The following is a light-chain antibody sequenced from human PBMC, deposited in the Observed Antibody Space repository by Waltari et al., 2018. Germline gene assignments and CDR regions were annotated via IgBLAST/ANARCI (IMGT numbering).Light chain of an antibody. J-gene: IGLJ2*01. CDR3: CSYAGSYRNVV. CDR2: KVT. V-gene: IGLV2-23*02. CDR1: SSDVGRYNL. Sequence: QSALTQPASVSASPGQSITLSCTGTSSDVGRYNLVSLYHQHPGKAPKPMVYKVTKRPSGFSNRVSASRSATTASLTSCGLQAEDEADYYCCSYAGSYRNVVCGGGTKLTVL.